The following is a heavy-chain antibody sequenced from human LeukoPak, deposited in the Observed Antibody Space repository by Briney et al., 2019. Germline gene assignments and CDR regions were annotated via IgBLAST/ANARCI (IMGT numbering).Heavy chain of an antibody. V-gene: IGHV3-23*01. Sequence: GGSLRLSCAASGFTFRNYVMRWVRQAPGKGLEWVSSITGSGDSTYYADSVKGRFTISRDNSQNTLYLQMNSLRAEDTAAYYCADSNYWYPVDYWGQGTLVTVSS. J-gene: IGHJ4*02. CDR1: GFTFRNYV. CDR3: ADSNYWYPVDY. CDR2: ITGSGDST. D-gene: IGHD4-11*01.